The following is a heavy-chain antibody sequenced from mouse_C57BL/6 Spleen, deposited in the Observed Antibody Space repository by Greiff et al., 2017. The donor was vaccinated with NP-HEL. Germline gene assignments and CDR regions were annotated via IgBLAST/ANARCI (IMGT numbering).Heavy chain of an antibody. Sequence: QSGPGMVKPSQSLSLTCTVTGYSITSGYDWHWIRRFPGNKLEWMGYISYSGSTNYNPSLKSRISITHDTSKNHFFLKLNSVTTEDTATYYCARDGGYAQAPFAYWGQGTLVTVSA. J-gene: IGHJ3*01. CDR2: ISYSGST. V-gene: IGHV3-1*01. D-gene: IGHD2-2*01. CDR3: ARDGGYAQAPFAY. CDR1: GYSITSGYD.